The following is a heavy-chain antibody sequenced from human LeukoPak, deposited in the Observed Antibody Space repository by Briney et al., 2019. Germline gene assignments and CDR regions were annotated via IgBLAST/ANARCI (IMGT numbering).Heavy chain of an antibody. J-gene: IGHJ2*01. CDR1: GFTVSSNY. Sequence: PGGSLRLSCAASGFTVSSNYMSWVRQAPGKGLGWVSVIYSGGSTYYADSVKGRFPISRDNSKNTLYLKMNSLRAEDTAVYYCARDRGDGYNKYSYWYFDLWGRGTLVTVSS. D-gene: IGHD5-24*01. CDR3: ARDRGDGYNKYSYWYFDL. V-gene: IGHV3-53*01. CDR2: IYSGGST.